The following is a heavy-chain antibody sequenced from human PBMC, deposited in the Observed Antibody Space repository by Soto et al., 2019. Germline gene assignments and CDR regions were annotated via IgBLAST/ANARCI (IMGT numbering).Heavy chain of an antibody. D-gene: IGHD1-1*01. V-gene: IGHV1-18*01. Sequence: QVHLVQSGAEVKKPGASVKVSCKGSGYAFTTYGITCVRQAPGKGLEWMGWISAHNGNTNYAQKLQGRVTVTRDTATSTAYMELRSLRSEDTAVYYCARVRYGDYWGQGALVTVSS. CDR2: ISAHNGNT. CDR3: ARVRYGDY. J-gene: IGHJ4*02. CDR1: GYAFTTYG.